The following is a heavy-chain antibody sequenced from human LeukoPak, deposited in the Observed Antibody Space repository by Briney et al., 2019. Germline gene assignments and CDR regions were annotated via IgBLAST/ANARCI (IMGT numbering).Heavy chain of an antibody. CDR3: ARDYVYCSSTSCYGTRDYYYYYGMDV. CDR2: ISYDGSNK. D-gene: IGHD2-2*01. CDR1: GFTVSSNY. Sequence: GGSLRLSCAASGFTVSSNYMSWVRQAPGKGLEWVAVISYDGSNKYYADSVKGRFTIPRDNSKNTLYLQMNSLRAEDTAVYYCARDYVYCSSTSCYGTRDYYYYYGMDVWGQGTTGTVSS. J-gene: IGHJ6*02. V-gene: IGHV3-30*03.